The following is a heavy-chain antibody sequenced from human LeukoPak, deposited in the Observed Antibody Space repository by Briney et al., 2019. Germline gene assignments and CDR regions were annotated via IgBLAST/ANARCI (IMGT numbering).Heavy chain of an antibody. CDR3: LKDGWDY. V-gene: IGHV3-23*01. CDR1: GFPFSSYS. Sequence: PGGSLSLSCAASGFPFSSYSMSWVRQAPGKGLEWVSNISGGGGKTYYADSVKGRFTISRDNSNNTLFLQMNSLRAADTALYYCLKDGWDYWGQGTLVTVSS. J-gene: IGHJ4*02. CDR2: ISGGGGKT. D-gene: IGHD2-2*03.